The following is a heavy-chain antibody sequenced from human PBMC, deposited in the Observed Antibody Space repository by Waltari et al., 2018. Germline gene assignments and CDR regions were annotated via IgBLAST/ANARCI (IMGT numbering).Heavy chain of an antibody. J-gene: IGHJ3*02. D-gene: IGHD6-13*01. V-gene: IGHV4-4*09. Sequence: QVQLQESGPGLVKPSETLSLTCTVSGGSTRSYYWSWIRQPPGKGLEWVGYIYTSGSTNYNPSLKSRVTISVDTSKNQFSLKLSSVTAADTAVYYCARGGSFKFDAFDIWGQGTMVTVSS. CDR2: IYTSGST. CDR1: GGSTRSYY. CDR3: ARGGSFKFDAFDI.